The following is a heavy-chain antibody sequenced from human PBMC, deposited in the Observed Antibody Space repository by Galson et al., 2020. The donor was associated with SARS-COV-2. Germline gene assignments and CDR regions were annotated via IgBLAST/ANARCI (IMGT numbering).Heavy chain of an antibody. V-gene: IGHV3-48*03. CDR3: ARETLYYFDF. Sequence: DSVRGRFTIPRDNAKNSLYLQMNTLRAEDTAVYYCARETLYYFDFWGQGSLVTVSS. J-gene: IGHJ4*02.